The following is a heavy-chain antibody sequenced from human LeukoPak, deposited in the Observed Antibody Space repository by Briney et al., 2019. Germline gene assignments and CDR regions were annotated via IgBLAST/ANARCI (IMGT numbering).Heavy chain of an antibody. V-gene: IGHV3-30*03. CDR1: GFTFSDYY. CDR2: ISFDGSNK. CDR3: ARAPGYAGDSSELDS. Sequence: PGGSLRLSCAASGFTFSDYYMSWVRQAPGKGLEWVSSISFDGSNKYYEASVKGRFTISRDNSKNTLYLQMNSLRAEDTAVYYCARAPGYAGDSSELDSWGQGTLVTVSS. D-gene: IGHD6-19*01. J-gene: IGHJ4*02.